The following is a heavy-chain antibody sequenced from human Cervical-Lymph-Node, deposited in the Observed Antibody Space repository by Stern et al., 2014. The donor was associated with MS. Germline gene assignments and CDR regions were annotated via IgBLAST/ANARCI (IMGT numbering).Heavy chain of an antibody. V-gene: IGHV1-18*01. Sequence: QVQLVQSGPEVRQPGASVRVSCKASGYTFTTPNYGIAWVREAPGRGLEWMGWISSYNGTTVDAQKLQDRVTMTTDTSTSTAYMELRSLRSDDTAFYYCARERLRDFNDYHFDSWGQGTLVTVSS. CDR3: ARERLRDFNDYHFDS. D-gene: IGHD4-11*01. CDR1: GYTFTTPNYG. J-gene: IGHJ4*02. CDR2: ISSYNGTT.